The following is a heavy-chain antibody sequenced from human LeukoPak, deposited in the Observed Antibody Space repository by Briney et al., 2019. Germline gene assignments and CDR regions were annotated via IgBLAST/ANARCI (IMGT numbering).Heavy chain of an antibody. Sequence: SDTLSLTCTVSGGSISGYYYNWIRQPPGKGLEWIGYIYYSGSTNYNPSLKSRVTISLDTSKNKFSLKLSSVTTADTAVYYCARSVVTLYWYFDLWGRGTLVTVSS. CDR1: GGSISGYY. CDR2: IYYSGST. D-gene: IGHD4-23*01. V-gene: IGHV4-59*01. CDR3: ARSVVTLYWYFDL. J-gene: IGHJ2*01.